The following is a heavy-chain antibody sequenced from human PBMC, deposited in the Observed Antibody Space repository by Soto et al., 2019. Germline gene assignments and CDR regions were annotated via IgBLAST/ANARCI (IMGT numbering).Heavy chain of an antibody. CDR2: ISSSSRTT. Sequence: RRLSCAASGFTFSDYYMSWIRQAPGKGLDWVAYISSSSRTTKYGDSVKGRFTISRDNAKNSLFLQMNSLRGEDMAVYYCARDVYRYSSSSPEDVWGQGTTVTVAS. D-gene: IGHD6-6*01. V-gene: IGHV3-11*06. CDR3: ARDVYRYSSSSPEDV. CDR1: GFTFSDYY. J-gene: IGHJ6*02.